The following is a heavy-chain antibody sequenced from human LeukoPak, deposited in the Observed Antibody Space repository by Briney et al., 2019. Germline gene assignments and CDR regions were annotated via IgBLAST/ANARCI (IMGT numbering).Heavy chain of an antibody. CDR3: TRDFHYGVFDI. Sequence: GGSLRLSCAASGFTFSTYVMHWVRQVPGKGLEWVSIIYSGGSTYYADSVKGRFNISRDNSKNTRYLQMNSLRAEDTAIYYCTRDFHYGVFDIWGQGTMVTVSS. CDR2: IYSGGST. D-gene: IGHD2-8*01. CDR1: GFTFSTYV. V-gene: IGHV3-66*01. J-gene: IGHJ3*02.